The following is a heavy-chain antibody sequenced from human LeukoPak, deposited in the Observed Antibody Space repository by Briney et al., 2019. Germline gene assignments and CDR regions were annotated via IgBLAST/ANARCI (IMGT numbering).Heavy chain of an antibody. V-gene: IGHV5-51*01. CDR1: GYRLTNNW. D-gene: IGHD6-13*01. Sequence: GESLKISCKISGYRLTNNWIGWVRQVPGKGLEWMGLIYPGYSDAKYSPSFQGQVTLSVDTSISTAYLQLGGLRASDTAIYYCVRFALSSSLDHWGQGALVTVSS. J-gene: IGHJ5*02. CDR3: VRFALSSSLDH. CDR2: IYPGYSDA.